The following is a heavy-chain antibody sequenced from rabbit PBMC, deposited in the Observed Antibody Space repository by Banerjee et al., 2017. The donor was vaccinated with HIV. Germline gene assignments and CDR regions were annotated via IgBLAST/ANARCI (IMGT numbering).Heavy chain of an antibody. Sequence: QEQLVESGGGLVQPGGSLKLSCKASGFDFSSSYWICWVRQAPGKGPEWIACIYAGSSGITYYANWAKGRFTISRSTSLDTVDLKMTSLTAADTATYFCARGSPYYDDYGDYYFNLWGQGTLVTVS. J-gene: IGHJ4*01. CDR1: GFDFSSSYW. CDR2: IYAGSSGIT. CDR3: ARGSPYYDDYGDYYFNL. V-gene: IGHV1S45*01. D-gene: IGHD2-1*01.